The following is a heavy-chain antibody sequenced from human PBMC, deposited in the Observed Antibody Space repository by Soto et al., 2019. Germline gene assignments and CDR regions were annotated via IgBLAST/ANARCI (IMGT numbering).Heavy chain of an antibody. V-gene: IGHV4-34*01. CDR3: ARGRVVLMVYALKRSMWFDP. CDR1: GGSFSGYY. Sequence: QVQLQQWGAGLLKPSETLSLTCAVYGGSFSGYYWSWIRQPPGKGLEWIGEINHSGSTNYNPSLKSRVTISVDTSKNQFSLKLRSVTAADTAVYYCARGRVVLMVYALKRSMWFDPWGQGTLVTVSS. J-gene: IGHJ5*02. CDR2: INHSGST. D-gene: IGHD2-8*01.